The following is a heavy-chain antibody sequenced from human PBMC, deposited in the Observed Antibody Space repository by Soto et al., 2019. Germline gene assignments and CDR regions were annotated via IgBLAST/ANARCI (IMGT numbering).Heavy chain of an antibody. Sequence: QELLQESGPRLVKPSGTLSLTCAVSGGSINSDNWWSWVRQPLGKGLEWIGEIHHSGCTNYNPSRKSRLIISVDKSKNQFSLNLRSVTAADTAVYYCASRGVARPYWGQGTLVTVSS. CDR3: ASRGVARPY. J-gene: IGHJ4*02. CDR1: GGSINSDNW. CDR2: IHHSGCT. V-gene: IGHV4-4*02. D-gene: IGHD6-6*01.